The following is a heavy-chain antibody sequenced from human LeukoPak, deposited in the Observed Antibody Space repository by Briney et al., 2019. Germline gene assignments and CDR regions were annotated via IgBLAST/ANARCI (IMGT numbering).Heavy chain of an antibody. CDR3: AREARGSGRDFDY. CDR1: GYSISSGYY. D-gene: IGHD1-26*01. J-gene: IGHJ4*02. V-gene: IGHV3-11*01. Sequence: LSLTCAVSGYSISSGYYWGWIRQPPGKGLEWISYIGTRSNPIYYADSVKGRFTISRDDAKNSLYLQMNSLRDEDTAVYFCAREARGSGRDFDYWGQGILVTVSS. CDR2: IGTRSNPI.